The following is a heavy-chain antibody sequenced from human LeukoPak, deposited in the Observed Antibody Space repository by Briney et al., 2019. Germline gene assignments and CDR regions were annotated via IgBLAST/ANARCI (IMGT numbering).Heavy chain of an antibody. CDR3: ASPPLGDAGRYSAVRH. Sequence: GGSLRLSCAASGFTFSDYYMTWIRQAPGKGLEWLSYISDSADNIHYTDSVKGRFTISRDNAKNSMALQMNSLRAEDTAVYYWASPPLGDAGRYSAVRHWGQGTLVTVSS. D-gene: IGHD1-26*01. CDR1: GFTFSDYY. CDR2: ISDSADNI. V-gene: IGHV3-11*01. J-gene: IGHJ4*02.